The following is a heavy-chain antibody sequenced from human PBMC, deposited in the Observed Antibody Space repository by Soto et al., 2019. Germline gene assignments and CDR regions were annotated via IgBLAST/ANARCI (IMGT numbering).Heavy chain of an antibody. J-gene: IGHJ4*02. Sequence: VQLVESGGGVVQPGRSLRLSCAASGFTFSDYAMHWVRQAPGKGLEWVAVVSHDGRNTHYADSLKGRFTISRDSSKNTVSLEMTSLRAEDTAVYYCANGGRQWLVTSYFNYWGQGSLVTVSS. CDR2: VSHDGRNT. CDR3: ANGGRQWLVTSYFNY. V-gene: IGHV3-30*18. CDR1: GFTFSDYA. D-gene: IGHD6-19*01.